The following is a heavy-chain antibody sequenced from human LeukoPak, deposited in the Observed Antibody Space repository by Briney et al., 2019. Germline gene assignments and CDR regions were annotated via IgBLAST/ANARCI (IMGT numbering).Heavy chain of an antibody. D-gene: IGHD2-21*02. CDR1: GFTFDDYG. Sequence: TGGSLRLSCAASGFTFDDYGMSWVRQAPGKGLEWVSGINWNGGSTGYADSVKGRFTISRGNAKNSLYLQTNSLRAEDTALYHCARAPVAYCGGDCYAPDDYWGQGTLVTVSS. J-gene: IGHJ4*02. CDR2: INWNGGST. CDR3: ARAPVAYCGGDCYAPDDY. V-gene: IGHV3-20*01.